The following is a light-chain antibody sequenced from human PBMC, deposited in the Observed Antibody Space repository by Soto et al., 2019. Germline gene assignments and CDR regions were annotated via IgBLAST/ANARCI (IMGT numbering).Light chain of an antibody. V-gene: IGKV3-20*01. J-gene: IGKJ3*01. CDR3: QQYGGSPQFT. CDR2: GAS. CDR1: QTVTSSY. Sequence: EIVLTQSPDTLSLSPGERATLSCRASQTVTSSYLAWYQQKPGQAPRLLIYGASTRATGIPDRFSGRGSGTDFTLNISRLEPEDFAVYYCQQYGGSPQFTFGPGTRVDIK.